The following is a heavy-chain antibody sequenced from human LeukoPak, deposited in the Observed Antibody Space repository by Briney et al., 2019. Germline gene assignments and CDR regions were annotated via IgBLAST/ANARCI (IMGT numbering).Heavy chain of an antibody. CDR1: GYTFTGYY. CDR2: INPIFGTA. V-gene: IGHV1-69*13. Sequence: SVKVSCKASGYTFTGYYMHWVRQAPGQGLEWMGWINPIFGTANYAQKFQGRVTITADESTSTAYMELSSLRSEDTAVYYCARAVLYSSSWSPIDYWGQGTLVTVSS. D-gene: IGHD6-13*01. CDR3: ARAVLYSSSWSPIDY. J-gene: IGHJ4*02.